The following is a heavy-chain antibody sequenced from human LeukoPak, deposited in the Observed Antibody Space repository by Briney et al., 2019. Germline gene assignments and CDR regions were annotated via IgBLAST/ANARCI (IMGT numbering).Heavy chain of an antibody. CDR2: INHCGST. CDR1: GGSYIGYY. CDR3: ARLRGASDDYGNYYYSYMDV. D-gene: IGHD4-17*01. J-gene: IGHJ6*03. V-gene: IGHV4-34*01. Sequence: SEPLSLTCAVYGGSYIGYYWLCIPPPPGKSLEWIGEINHCGSTNYNPSLKSRVTMSVDTSKNQFSLNLSSVTAADTAVYYCARLRGASDDYGNYYYSYMDVWGKGTTVTISS.